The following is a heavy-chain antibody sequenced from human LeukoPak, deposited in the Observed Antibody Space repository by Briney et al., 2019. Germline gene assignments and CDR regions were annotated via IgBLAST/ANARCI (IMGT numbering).Heavy chain of an antibody. V-gene: IGHV4-4*02. CDR3: ASDLTGSTGGQH. D-gene: IGHD3-9*01. CDR1: GGSISSSNW. CDR2: IYHSGST. J-gene: IGHJ1*01. Sequence: SETLSLTCAVSGGSISSSNWWSWVRQPPGKGLEWIGEIYHSGSTNYNPSLKSRVTISVDKSKNQFSLKLSSVTAADTAVYYCASDLTGSTGGQHWGQGTLVTVSS.